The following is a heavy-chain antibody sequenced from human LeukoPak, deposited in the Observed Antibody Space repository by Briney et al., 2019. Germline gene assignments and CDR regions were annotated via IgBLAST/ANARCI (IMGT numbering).Heavy chain of an antibody. Sequence: NPSETLSLTCAVYGGSFSGYYWSWIRQPPGKGLEWIGEINHSGNTNYNPSLKSRVTISVDTSKNQFSLKLSSVTAADTAVYYCARTAPTYYYDSSGNFDYWGQGTLVTVSS. V-gene: IGHV4-34*01. CDR2: INHSGNT. D-gene: IGHD3-22*01. CDR3: ARTAPTYYYDSSGNFDY. J-gene: IGHJ4*02. CDR1: GGSFSGYY.